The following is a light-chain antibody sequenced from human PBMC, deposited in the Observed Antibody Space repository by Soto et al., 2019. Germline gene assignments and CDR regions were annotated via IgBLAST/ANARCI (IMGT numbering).Light chain of an antibody. Sequence: IVMTQSPATLTVSPGAPASLSCRAIQIAGNFLAWYQQRPGQAPRLLIYDISNRATGVPARFSGSGSETEFTLTIRSLQSEDFAVYYCQQYNNWPSFGQGKCLDI. V-gene: IGKV3-15*01. CDR1: QIAGNF. J-gene: IGKJ5*01. CDR3: QQYNNWPS. CDR2: DIS.